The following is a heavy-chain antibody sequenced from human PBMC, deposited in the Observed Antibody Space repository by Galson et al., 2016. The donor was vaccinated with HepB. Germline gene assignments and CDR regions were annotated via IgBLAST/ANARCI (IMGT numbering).Heavy chain of an antibody. CDR1: GFAVSNNY. J-gene: IGHJ4*02. Sequence: SLRLSCAASGFAVSNNYMGWVRQAPGKGLEWVSVTYDGGYTYYSDSVKGRFTVSRDNSQNFLDLQINTLRAEDTALYYCARFLVRGRYYFDLWGQGTLVTVSS. CDR2: TYDGGYT. CDR3: ARFLVRGRYYFDL. V-gene: IGHV3-53*01. D-gene: IGHD3-10*01.